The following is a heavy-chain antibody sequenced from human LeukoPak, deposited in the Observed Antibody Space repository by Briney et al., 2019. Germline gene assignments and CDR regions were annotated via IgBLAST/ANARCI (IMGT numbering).Heavy chain of an antibody. CDR3: ASRRHYYDFWSGYDT. CDR1: GGSISSYY. CDR2: IYYSEST. D-gene: IGHD3-3*01. J-gene: IGHJ4*02. V-gene: IGHV4-59*12. Sequence: SETLSLTCTVSGGSISSYYWSWIRQPPGKGLEWIGYIYYSESTNYNPSLKSRVTISVDTSKNQFSLKLSSVTAADTAVYYCASRRHYYDFWSGYDTWGQGTLVTVSS.